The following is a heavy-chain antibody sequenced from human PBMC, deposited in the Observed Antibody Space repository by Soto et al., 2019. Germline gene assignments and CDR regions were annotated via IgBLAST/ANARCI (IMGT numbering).Heavy chain of an antibody. CDR2: ISAYNGNT. Sequence: GASVKVSCKASGYTFTSYGISWVRQAPGQGLEWMGWISAYNGNTNYAQKLQGRVTMTTDTSTSTAYMELRSLRSDDTAVYYWARGAYQRPMIVVNYYFDYWGQGTLVTVSS. V-gene: IGHV1-18*04. D-gene: IGHD3-22*01. J-gene: IGHJ4*02. CDR3: ARGAYQRPMIVVNYYFDY. CDR1: GYTFTSYG.